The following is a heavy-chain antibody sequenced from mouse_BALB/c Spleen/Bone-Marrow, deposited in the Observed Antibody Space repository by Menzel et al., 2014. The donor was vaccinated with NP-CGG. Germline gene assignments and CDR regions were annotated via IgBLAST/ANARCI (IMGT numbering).Heavy chain of an antibody. CDR2: IDPYSGGT. CDR1: GYAFTNYN. CDR3: SRGVLAYFDY. D-gene: IGHD2-14*01. Sequence: EVQGVESGPELVEPGASVKVSCKASGYAFTNYNMYWVKQSHGKSLEWIGYIDPYSGGTNYNQKFRGKATLTVDKSSSTAYMHLNSLTSEDSAVYYCSRGVLAYFDYWGQGTTLTVSS. J-gene: IGHJ2*01. V-gene: IGHV1S135*01.